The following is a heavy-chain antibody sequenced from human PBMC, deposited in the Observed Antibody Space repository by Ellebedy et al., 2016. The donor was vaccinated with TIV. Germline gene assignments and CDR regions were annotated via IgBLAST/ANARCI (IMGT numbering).Heavy chain of an antibody. V-gene: IGHV3-48*02. J-gene: IGHJ6*02. CDR3: GRAREPGYFAYYYYGMDV. D-gene: IGHD3-9*01. Sequence: GESLKISCAASGFSISSYTIHWVRQAPRKGLEWVSSISSSTGNIYYADSVRGRFTISRDTAKNSLYLQMNSLRDEDTAVYYCGRAREPGYFAYYYYGMDVWGQGTTVTVSS. CDR1: GFSISSYT. CDR2: ISSSTGNI.